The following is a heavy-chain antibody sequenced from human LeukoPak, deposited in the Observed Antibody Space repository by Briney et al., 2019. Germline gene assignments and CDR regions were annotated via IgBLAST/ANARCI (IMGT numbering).Heavy chain of an antibody. Sequence: SETLSLTCTVSGYSISSGYYWGWIRPPPGKGLEWIGSIYHSGSTYYNPSLKSRVTISVDTSKNQFSLKLSSVTAADTAVYYCARDLNYDILTGYYTPLHYFDYWGQGTLVTVSS. CDR1: GYSISSGYY. J-gene: IGHJ4*02. CDR2: IYHSGST. D-gene: IGHD3-9*01. CDR3: ARDLNYDILTGYYTPLHYFDY. V-gene: IGHV4-38-2*02.